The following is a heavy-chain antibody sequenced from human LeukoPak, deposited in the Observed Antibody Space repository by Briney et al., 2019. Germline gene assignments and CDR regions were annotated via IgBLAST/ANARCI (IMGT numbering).Heavy chain of an antibody. V-gene: IGHV3-21*04. J-gene: IGHJ4*02. D-gene: IGHD3-22*01. CDR3: AKLHTMIVDFDY. Sequence: GGSLRLSCAASGFTFSSYSMNWVRQAPGKGLEWVSSISSSSSYIYYADSVKGRFTISRDNAKNSLYLQMNSLRAEDTAVYYCAKLHTMIVDFDYWGQGTLVTVSS. CDR1: GFTFSSYS. CDR2: ISSSSSYI.